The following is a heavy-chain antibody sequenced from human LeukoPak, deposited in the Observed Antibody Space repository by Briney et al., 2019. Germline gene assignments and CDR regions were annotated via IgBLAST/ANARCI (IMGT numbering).Heavy chain of an antibody. D-gene: IGHD4-17*01. CDR3: ARHYGDEWGNYFDY. CDR1: GFTFSSYA. V-gene: IGHV3-23*01. Sequence: GGSLRLSCAASGFTFSSYAMSWVRQAPGKGLEWVSAISGSGGSTYYADSVKGRFTISRDNAKNSLYLQMNSLRAEDTAVYYCARHYGDEWGNYFDYWGQGTLVTVSS. CDR2: ISGSGGST. J-gene: IGHJ4*02.